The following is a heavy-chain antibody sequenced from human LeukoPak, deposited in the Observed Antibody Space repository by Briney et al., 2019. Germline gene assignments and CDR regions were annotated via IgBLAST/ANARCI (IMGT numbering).Heavy chain of an antibody. Sequence: GESLKISCKGSGYSFDSYWIGWVRQMPGKGLEWMGITYPGDSDTRYSPSFQGQVTISADKSISTAYLQWSSLKAADTAIYYCARRRDGYPGHFDYWGQGTLVTVSS. D-gene: IGHD5-24*01. CDR1: GYSFDSYW. CDR3: ARRRDGYPGHFDY. CDR2: TYPGDSDT. V-gene: IGHV5-51*01. J-gene: IGHJ4*02.